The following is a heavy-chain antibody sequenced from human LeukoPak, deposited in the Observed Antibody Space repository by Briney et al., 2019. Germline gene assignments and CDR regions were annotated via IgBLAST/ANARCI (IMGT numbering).Heavy chain of an antibody. D-gene: IGHD2-15*01. CDR3: ATGYCSGGSCPSSAFDY. Sequence: ASVKVFCKASGYTFTGYYMHWVRQAPGQGLEWMGWINPNSGGTNYAQKFQGWVTMTRDTSISTAYMELSRLRSDDTAVYYCATGYCSGGSCPSSAFDYWGQGTLVTVSS. V-gene: IGHV1-2*04. J-gene: IGHJ4*02. CDR1: GYTFTGYY. CDR2: INPNSGGT.